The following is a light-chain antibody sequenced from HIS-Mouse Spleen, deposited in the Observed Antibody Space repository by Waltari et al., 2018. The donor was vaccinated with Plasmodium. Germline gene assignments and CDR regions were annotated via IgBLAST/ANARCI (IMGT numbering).Light chain of an antibody. CDR1: QSVSSN. Sequence: DIVMTQSPATLSVSPGERATLPGRASQSVSSNLAWYQQKPVQVPRLLIYCSTTRATGIPAMFSGSGSGTEFTLNISSLQSEDFAVYCCQQYNNWPFTFGPGTKVDIK. J-gene: IGKJ3*01. CDR2: CST. CDR3: QQYNNWPFT. V-gene: IGKV3-15*01.